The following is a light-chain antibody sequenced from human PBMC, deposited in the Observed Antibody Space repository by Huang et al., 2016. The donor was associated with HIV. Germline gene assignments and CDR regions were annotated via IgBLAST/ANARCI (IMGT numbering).Light chain of an antibody. CDR2: SAS. V-gene: IGKV1-39*01. CDR1: QNINTY. J-gene: IGKJ5*01. Sequence: DILLTQSPSSLSASVGDRVTITCRASQNINTYLNWYQQKPGKAPNLLLHSASTLQTGVPSRFSGSGSGTDFTLTVNSLQPEESATYYCQQGYSALITFGQGTRL. CDR3: QQGYSALIT.